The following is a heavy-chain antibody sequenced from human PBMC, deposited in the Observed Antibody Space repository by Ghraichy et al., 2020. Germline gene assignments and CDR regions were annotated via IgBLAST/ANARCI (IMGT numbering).Heavy chain of an antibody. Sequence: GGSLRLFCAASGFTFDDYAMHWVRQASGKGLEWVSGISWNSGSIGYADSVKGRFTISRDNAKNSLYLQMNSLRAEDTALYYCAKDNIAAAGTDAFDIWGQGTMVTVSS. CDR3: AKDNIAAAGTDAFDI. CDR1: GFTFDDYA. D-gene: IGHD6-13*01. J-gene: IGHJ3*02. V-gene: IGHV3-9*01. CDR2: ISWNSGSI.